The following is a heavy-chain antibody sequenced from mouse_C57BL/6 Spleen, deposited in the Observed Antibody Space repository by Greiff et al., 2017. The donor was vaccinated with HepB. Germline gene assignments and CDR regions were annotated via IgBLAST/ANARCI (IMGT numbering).Heavy chain of an antibody. D-gene: IGHD2-2*01. V-gene: IGHV7-3*01. CDR2: IRNKANGYTT. J-gene: IGHJ2*01. CDR3: ARVGLRRQLDY. Sequence: EVMLVESGGGLVQPGGSLSLSCAASGFTFTDYYMSWVRQPPGKALEWLGFIRNKANGYTTEYSASVKGRFTISRDNSQSILYLQMNALRAEDSATYYCARVGLRRQLDYWGQGTTLTVSS. CDR1: GFTFTDYY.